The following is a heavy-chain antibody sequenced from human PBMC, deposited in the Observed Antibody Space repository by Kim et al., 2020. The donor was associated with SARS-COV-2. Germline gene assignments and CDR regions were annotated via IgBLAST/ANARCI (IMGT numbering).Heavy chain of an antibody. CDR2: ISIDGGTT. Sequence: GGSLRLSCAASGFTLSDYWMHWVRQAPGEGRVWVSRISIDGGTTNYADSVKGRFTISSDKAKNTLYLQMNSLRVEDTAIYYCGRRMYSGTYFYFDYWGQGTLVTVSS. V-gene: IGHV3-74*01. CDR3: GRRMYSGTYFYFDY. J-gene: IGHJ4*02. D-gene: IGHD1-26*01. CDR1: GFTLSDYW.